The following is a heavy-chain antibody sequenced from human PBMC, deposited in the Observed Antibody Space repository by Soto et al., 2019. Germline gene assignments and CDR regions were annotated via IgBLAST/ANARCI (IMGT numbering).Heavy chain of an antibody. V-gene: IGHV3-21*01. CDR3: ARDGRRDYDFWSGYPAPYYYYGMDV. CDR2: ISSSSSYI. J-gene: IGHJ6*02. CDR1: GFTFSSYS. D-gene: IGHD3-3*01. Sequence: EVQLVESGGGLVKPGGSLRLSCAASGFTFSSYSMNWVRQAPGKGLEWVSSISSSSSYIYYADSVKGRFTISRDNAKNSLYLQMNSLRAEDTAVYYCARDGRRDYDFWSGYPAPYYYYGMDVWGQGTTVTVSS.